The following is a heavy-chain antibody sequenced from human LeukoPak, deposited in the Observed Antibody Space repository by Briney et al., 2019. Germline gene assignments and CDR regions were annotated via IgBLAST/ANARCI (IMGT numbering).Heavy chain of an antibody. Sequence: SETLSLTCTVSGGPISSYYWSWIRQPPGKGVEWIGYIYYSGSTNYNPSLKSRVTISVDTSKNQFSLKLSSVTAADTAVYYCARVGYDILTGYYSGFDYWGQGTLVTVSS. V-gene: IGHV4-59*01. J-gene: IGHJ4*02. CDR2: IYYSGST. D-gene: IGHD3-9*01. CDR3: ARVGYDILTGYYSGFDY. CDR1: GGPISSYY.